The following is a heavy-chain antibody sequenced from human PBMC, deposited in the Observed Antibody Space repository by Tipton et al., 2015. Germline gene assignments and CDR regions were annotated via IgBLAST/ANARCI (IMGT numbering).Heavy chain of an antibody. V-gene: IGHV3-53*01. Sequence: SLRLSCAASGFSVGYNYMTWVRQAPGKGLEWVSVIYSSGTTSYADSVRGRFTISRDNSKNTLFLEMNSLRAEDTAEYFCARDVGWGYDVVTGSYVGGLDPWGQGTLVTVSS. J-gene: IGHJ5*02. CDR1: GFSVGYNY. D-gene: IGHD3-9*01. CDR3: ARDVGWGYDVVTGSYVGGLDP. CDR2: IYSSGTT.